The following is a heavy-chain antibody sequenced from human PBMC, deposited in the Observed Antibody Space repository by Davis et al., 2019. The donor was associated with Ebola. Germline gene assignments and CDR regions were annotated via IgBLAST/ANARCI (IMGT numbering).Heavy chain of an antibody. V-gene: IGHV4-39*07. CDR3: ARNNSGIPFDY. D-gene: IGHD3-10*01. CDR1: GGSISSNTDY. J-gene: IGHJ4*02. CDR2: IYYSGST. Sequence: PGGSLRLSCTVSGGSISSNTDYWGWIRQPPGKGLEWIGSIYYSGSTHYNPSLKSRLTISVDTSNNQFFLKLKSVTAADTAVYFCARNNSGIPFDYWGQGTLVTVSS.